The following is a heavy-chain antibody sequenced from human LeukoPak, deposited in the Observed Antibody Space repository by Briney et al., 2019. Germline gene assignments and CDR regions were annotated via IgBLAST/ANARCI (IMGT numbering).Heavy chain of an antibody. CDR2: MYSGGGT. D-gene: IGHD4-17*01. CDR3: ARDPSPFYGDYGY. CDR1: GVTVSSSY. J-gene: IGHJ4*02. Sequence: GGSLRLSCAASGVTVSSSYMSWVRQAPGKGLEWVSIMYSGGGTDYADSVKGRFTISRDNSKNTLYLQMNSLRAEDTAVYYCARDPSPFYGDYGYWGQGTLVTVPS. V-gene: IGHV3-66*01.